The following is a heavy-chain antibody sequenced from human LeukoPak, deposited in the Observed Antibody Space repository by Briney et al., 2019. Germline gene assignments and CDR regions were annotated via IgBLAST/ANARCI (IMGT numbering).Heavy chain of an antibody. CDR2: IYYSGST. Sequence: SETLSLTCTVSGGSISSSNFYWGWIRQPPGKGLEWIGSIYYSGSTYYNPSLKSRVTISVDTSKNQFSLKLSSVTAADTAVYYCASIPSSGYWVDYWGQGTLVTVSS. V-gene: IGHV4-39*07. CDR1: GGSISSSNFY. D-gene: IGHD3-22*01. CDR3: ASIPSSGYWVDY. J-gene: IGHJ4*02.